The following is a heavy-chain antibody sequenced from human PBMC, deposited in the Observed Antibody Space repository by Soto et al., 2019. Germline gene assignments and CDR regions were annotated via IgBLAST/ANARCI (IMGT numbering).Heavy chain of an antibody. CDR2: ISHTGTT. CDR3: ARGPYCGDECYFAY. CDR1: GVSISPYY. V-gene: IGHV4-4*07. Sequence: LSLTCSVFGVSISPYYWSWIRQPAGKGLEWIGRISHTGTTNSSPSLEGRVTMSVDPSKNQISLRLSSATAADTATYYCARGPYCGDECYFAYWGQGALVTVLL. J-gene: IGHJ4*02. D-gene: IGHD2-21*01.